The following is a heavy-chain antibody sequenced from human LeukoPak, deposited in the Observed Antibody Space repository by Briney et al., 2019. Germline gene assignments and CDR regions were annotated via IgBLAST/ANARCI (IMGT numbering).Heavy chain of an antibody. D-gene: IGHD3-3*01. CDR1: GFTFTSSA. Sequence: ASVKVSCKASGFTFTSSAVQWVRQARGQRLEWIGWIVVGSGNTNYAQKFQERVTITRDMSTSTAYMELSSLRSEDTAVYYCAAGPITIFGVVISRFDPWGQGTLVTVSS. CDR2: IVVGSGNT. V-gene: IGHV1-58*01. CDR3: AAGPITIFGVVISRFDP. J-gene: IGHJ5*02.